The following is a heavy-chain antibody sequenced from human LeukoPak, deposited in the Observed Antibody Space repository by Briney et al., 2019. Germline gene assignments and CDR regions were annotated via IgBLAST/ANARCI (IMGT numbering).Heavy chain of an antibody. V-gene: IGHV3-23*01. D-gene: IGHD3-3*01. CDR2: LSGSGAGT. Sequence: GGSLRLSCAASGFTFSDYALGWVRQAPGRGLEWVATLSGSGAGTYCSDSVQGRFTISRDNSKRTLFLQMNSLRAEDTAFYYCAKAELGVDTFFDYWGQGTLVTVSS. CDR1: GFTFSDYA. J-gene: IGHJ4*02. CDR3: AKAELGVDTFFDY.